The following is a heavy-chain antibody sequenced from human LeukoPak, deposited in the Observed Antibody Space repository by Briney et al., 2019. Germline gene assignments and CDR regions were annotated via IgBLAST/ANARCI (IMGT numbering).Heavy chain of an antibody. V-gene: IGHV4-34*01. CDR2: INHSGST. CDR1: GGSFSGYY. Sequence: SETLSLTCAVYGGSFSGYYWSWIRQPPGKGLEWIGEINHSGSTNYNPSLKSRVTISVDTSKNQFSLELSSVTAADTAVYYCARGPIIRGVFDYWGQGTLVTVSS. J-gene: IGHJ4*02. CDR3: ARGPIIRGVFDY. D-gene: IGHD3-10*01.